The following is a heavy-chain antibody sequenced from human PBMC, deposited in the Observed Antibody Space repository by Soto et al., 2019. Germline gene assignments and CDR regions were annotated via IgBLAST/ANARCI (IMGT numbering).Heavy chain of an antibody. CDR2: INPKSGGT. CDR3: ARGDSTDCSNAVCSFFYNHDMDV. J-gene: IGHJ6*02. V-gene: IGHV1-2*04. D-gene: IGHD2-8*01. Sequence: ASVKGSCKASGYSFTDYHIHWVRQAPGQGLEWLGRINPKSGGTSTAQKFQGWVTMTTDTSISTASMELTRLTSDDTAIYYCARGDSTDCSNAVCSFFYNHDMDVWGQGTTVTVSS. CDR1: GYSFTDYH.